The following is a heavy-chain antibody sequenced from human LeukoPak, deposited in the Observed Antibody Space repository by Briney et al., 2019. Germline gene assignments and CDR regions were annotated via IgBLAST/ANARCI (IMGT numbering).Heavy chain of an antibody. Sequence: PGGSLRLSCAASGFTVSSNYMSWVRQAPGKGLEWVSVIYSGGSTYYADSVKGRFTISRDNSKNTLYLQMNSLRAEDTAVYYCARDRVAVVVITTAYFDYWGQGTLVTVSS. CDR1: GFTVSSNY. CDR3: ARDRVAVVVITTAYFDY. J-gene: IGHJ4*02. D-gene: IGHD3-22*01. V-gene: IGHV3-53*05. CDR2: IYSGGST.